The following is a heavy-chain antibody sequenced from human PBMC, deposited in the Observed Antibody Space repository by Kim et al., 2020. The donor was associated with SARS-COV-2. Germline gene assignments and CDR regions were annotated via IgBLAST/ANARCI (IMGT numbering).Heavy chain of an antibody. CDR3: ARAITMVQGGIIVWFDP. J-gene: IGHJ5*02. Sequence: ASVKVSCKASGYTFTSYDINWVRQATGQGLEWMGWMNPNSGNTGYAQKFQGRVTMTRNTSISTAYMELSSLRSEDTAVYYCARAITMVQGGIIVWFDPWGQGTLVTVSS. V-gene: IGHV1-8*01. D-gene: IGHD3-10*01. CDR1: GYTFTSYD. CDR2: MNPNSGNT.